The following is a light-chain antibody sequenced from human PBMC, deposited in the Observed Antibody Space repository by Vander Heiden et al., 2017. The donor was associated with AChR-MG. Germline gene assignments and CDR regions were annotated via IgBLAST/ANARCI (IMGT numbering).Light chain of an antibody. Sequence: EIVMTQSPATLSVSPGERATLSCRASQSVSSNLAWYQQKPVQAPRLLIYVASTRATGIPARFSGSGSGTEFTLTISSLQSEDFAVYYCQYDNNWQTFGGGTKVEIK. CDR1: QSVSSN. J-gene: IGKJ4*01. V-gene: IGKV3-15*01. CDR3: QYDNNWQT. CDR2: VAS.